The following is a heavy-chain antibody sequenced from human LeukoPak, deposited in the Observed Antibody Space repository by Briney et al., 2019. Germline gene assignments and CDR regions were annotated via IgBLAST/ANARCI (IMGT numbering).Heavy chain of an antibody. V-gene: IGHV3-33*01. CDR3: ARNMITFGGEMSLSGNYFDS. D-gene: IGHD3-16*01. CDR2: IWYGGSNK. Sequence: GRSLTLSCATSGFTFSSYGWHWVRQAAGKGLEWAALIWYGGSNKYYADSANGRFTISRDNSKNTLYLQMNSLRAEDTAGYYCARNMITFGGEMSLSGNYFDSWGQGTLVTVSS. CDR1: GFTFSSYG. J-gene: IGHJ4*02.